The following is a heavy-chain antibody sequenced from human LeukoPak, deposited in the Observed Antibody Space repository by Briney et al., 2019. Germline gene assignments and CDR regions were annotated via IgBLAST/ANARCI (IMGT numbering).Heavy chain of an antibody. J-gene: IGHJ6*03. D-gene: IGHD3-16*01. V-gene: IGHV4-34*01. CDR2: INHSGST. CDR3: ARVGEWLLYYYYYYMDV. CDR1: GGSFSGYY. Sequence: SETLSLTCAVYGGSFSGYYWSWIRQPPGKGLEWIGEINHSGSTNYNPSLKSRVAISVDTSKNQFSLKLSSVTAADTAVYYCARVGEWLLYYYYYYMDVWGKGTTVTVSS.